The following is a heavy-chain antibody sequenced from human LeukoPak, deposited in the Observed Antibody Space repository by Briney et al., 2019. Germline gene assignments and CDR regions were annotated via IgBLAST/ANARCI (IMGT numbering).Heavy chain of an antibody. Sequence: PGGSLRLSCAASGFTFINYAMSWVRQAPGKGLEWVSAISGTGGSTYYADSVKGRFTISRDNSKNTLYLQMNSLRAEDTAVYYCARRGYGSGSYKDYWGQGTLVTVSS. CDR3: ARRGYGSGSYKDY. J-gene: IGHJ4*02. V-gene: IGHV3-23*01. D-gene: IGHD3-10*01. CDR1: GFTFINYA. CDR2: ISGTGGST.